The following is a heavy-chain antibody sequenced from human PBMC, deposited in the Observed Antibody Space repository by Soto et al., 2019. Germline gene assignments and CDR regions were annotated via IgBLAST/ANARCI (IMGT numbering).Heavy chain of an antibody. Sequence: SETLSLTCTVPGGSISSSSYYWGWIRQPPGKGLEWIGSIYYSGSTYYNPSLKSRVTISVDTSKNQFSLKLSSVTAADTAVYYCARHDQLAGNHDYWGQGTLVTVSS. J-gene: IGHJ4*02. CDR2: IYYSGST. CDR1: GGSISSSSYY. V-gene: IGHV4-39*01. D-gene: IGHD6-6*01. CDR3: ARHDQLAGNHDY.